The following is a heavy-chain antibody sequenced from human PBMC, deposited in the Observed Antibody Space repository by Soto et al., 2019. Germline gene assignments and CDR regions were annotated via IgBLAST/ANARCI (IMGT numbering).Heavy chain of an antibody. CDR3: AKEYSGYDLYGMDV. V-gene: IGHV3-23*01. CDR2: ISGSGGST. Sequence: PGGSLRLSCAASVFTFSSYSMGWVRQAPGKGLEWVSAISGSGGSTYYADSVKGRFTISRDNSKNTLYLQMNSLRAEDTAVYYCAKEYSGYDLYGMDVWGQGTTVTVSS. D-gene: IGHD5-12*01. CDR1: VFTFSSYS. J-gene: IGHJ6*02.